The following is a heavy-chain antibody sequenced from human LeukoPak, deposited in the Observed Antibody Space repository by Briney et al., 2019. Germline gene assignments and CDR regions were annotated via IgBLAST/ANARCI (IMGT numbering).Heavy chain of an antibody. Sequence: GGSRRLSCAAAGFTFSSYWMSWVRQAPGKGLEWVASTKQDGGEKYYVDSVKGRFTISRDNAKSSLYLQMNSLRAEDTAVYYCARDGSTGAVDFDYWGQGTLVTVSS. D-gene: IGHD7-27*01. V-gene: IGHV3-7*05. CDR2: TKQDGGEK. CDR3: ARDGSTGAVDFDY. CDR1: GFTFSSYW. J-gene: IGHJ4*02.